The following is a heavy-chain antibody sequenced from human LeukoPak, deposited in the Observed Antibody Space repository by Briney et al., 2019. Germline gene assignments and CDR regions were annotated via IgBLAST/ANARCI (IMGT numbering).Heavy chain of an antibody. D-gene: IGHD3-3*01. Sequence: ASVKVSFTVSGYRLSAVSMHWVRQAPGKGLEWMGGFEPEDGATIYAERFQGRITMTEDTSTDTAYMDLSRLTSEDTAVYYCMIDYFDWASSRSGNYFWGQGTLVTVSS. J-gene: IGHJ4*02. CDR2: FEPEDGAT. V-gene: IGHV1-24*01. CDR3: MIDYFDWASSRSGNYF. CDR1: GYRLSAVS.